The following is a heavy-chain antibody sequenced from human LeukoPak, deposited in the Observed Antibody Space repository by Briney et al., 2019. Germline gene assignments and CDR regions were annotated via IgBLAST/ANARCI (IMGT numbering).Heavy chain of an antibody. V-gene: IGHV3-23*01. Sequence: GGSLRLSWAASGFTFSTYAISWVRQAPGKGLEWVSVISGSGNSTYYADSVKGRFTLSRDNSKDTLYLQMNSLRAEDTSVYYCAKEMATIRAFDFWGQGTMVTVSS. CDR3: AKEMATIRAFDF. CDR2: ISGSGNST. CDR1: GFTFSTYA. D-gene: IGHD5-24*01. J-gene: IGHJ3*01.